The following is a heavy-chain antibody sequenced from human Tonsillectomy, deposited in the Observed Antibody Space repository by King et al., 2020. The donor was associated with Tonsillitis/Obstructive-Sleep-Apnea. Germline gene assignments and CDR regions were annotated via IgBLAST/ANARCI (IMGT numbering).Heavy chain of an antibody. J-gene: IGHJ4*02. CDR3: AKVIVGATALDS. D-gene: IGHD1-26*01. CDR2: ISSSGGST. V-gene: IGHV3-23*04. Sequence: VQLVESGGGLVQPGGSLRLSCAASGFTFSSYAMSWVRQAPGKGLEWVSAISSSGGSTYYADSVKGRFTISIDNSKNTLYLQMNSLRAEDTAVYYCAKVIVGATALDSWGQGTLVTVSS. CDR1: GFTFSSYA.